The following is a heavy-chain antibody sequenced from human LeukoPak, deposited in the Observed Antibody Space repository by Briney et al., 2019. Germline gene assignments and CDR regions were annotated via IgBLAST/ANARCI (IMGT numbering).Heavy chain of an antibody. CDR1: GITFSSYS. CDR2: ISSSSSYI. CDR3: ARDPQYDILTGDYGMDV. Sequence: GGSLRLSCAASGITFSSYSMNWVRQAPGKGLEWVSSISSSSSYIYYADSVKGRFTISRDNAKNSLYLQMNSLRAEDTAVYYCARDPQYDILTGDYGMDVWGQGTTVTVSS. J-gene: IGHJ6*02. V-gene: IGHV3-21*01. D-gene: IGHD3-9*01.